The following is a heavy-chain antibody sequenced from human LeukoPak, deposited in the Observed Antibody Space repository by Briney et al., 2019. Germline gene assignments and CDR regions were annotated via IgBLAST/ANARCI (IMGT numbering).Heavy chain of an antibody. D-gene: IGHD3-22*01. CDR1: GGSISSYY. CDR3: ATGKFPEWDYYDSSGYHDAFDI. V-gene: IGHV4-4*07. J-gene: IGHJ3*02. CDR2: IYTSGST. Sequence: PSETLSLTCTVSGGSISSYYWSWVRQPAGKGLEGIGRIYTSGSTNYNHSLKSRGSMSVDTAKNKSSLKLKCVTAAYTAVYYCATGKFPEWDYYDSSGYHDAFDIWGQGTMVTVSS.